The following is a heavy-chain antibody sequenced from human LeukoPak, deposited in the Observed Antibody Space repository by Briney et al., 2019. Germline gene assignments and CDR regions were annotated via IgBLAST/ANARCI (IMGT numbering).Heavy chain of an antibody. CDR2: IYYSGST. D-gene: IGHD6-19*01. J-gene: IGHJ5*02. Sequence: SQTLSLTCTGSGGSISSSSYYWGWIRQSPGKGVGWIGSIYYSGSTYYNPSLKSRVTISEDTSKNQFSLKLSSVTAADTAVYYCARVAVAGPGWFDPWGQGTLVTVSS. V-gene: IGHV4-39*01. CDR3: ARVAVAGPGWFDP. CDR1: GGSISSSSYY.